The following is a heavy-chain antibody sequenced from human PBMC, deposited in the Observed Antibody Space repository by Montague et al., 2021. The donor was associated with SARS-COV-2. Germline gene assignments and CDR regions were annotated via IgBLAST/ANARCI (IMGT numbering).Heavy chain of an antibody. V-gene: IGHV3-23*01. CDR2: ISGRGNTI. CDR3: AKGMRITSYDDGFDV. Sequence: SLRLSCAVSGFTFSSYAMTWVRQAPGKGLEWVSDISGRGNTIYYADSVKGRVTISRDNSNNILYLQMNSLRAEDTAVYYCAKGMRITSYDDGFDVWGQGTTVTVSS. D-gene: IGHD3-3*01. CDR1: GFTFSSYA. J-gene: IGHJ6*02.